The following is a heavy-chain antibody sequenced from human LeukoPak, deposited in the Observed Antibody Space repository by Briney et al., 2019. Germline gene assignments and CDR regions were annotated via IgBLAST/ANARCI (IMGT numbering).Heavy chain of an antibody. CDR3: ESDEQYYDFWRGYYHTLFDY. CDR2: INSDGSST. V-gene: IGHV3-74*01. Sequence: GGSLRLSCAASGFTFSSYWMHWVRQAPGKGLVWVSRINSDGSSTSYADSVNERFTISRDNAKTTLYLQMNSLRAEDTAVYYCESDEQYYDFWRGYYHTLFDYWGQGTLVTVSS. CDR1: GFTFSSYW. D-gene: IGHD3-3*01. J-gene: IGHJ4*02.